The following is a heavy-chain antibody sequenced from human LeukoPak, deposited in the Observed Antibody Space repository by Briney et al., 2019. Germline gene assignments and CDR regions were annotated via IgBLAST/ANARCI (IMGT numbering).Heavy chain of an antibody. CDR1: GFTFSSYG. CDR2: ISYDGSNK. J-gene: IGHJ4*02. Sequence: GRSLRLSCAASGFTFSSYGMHWVRQAPGKGLEWVAVISYDGSNKYYADSVKGRFTTSRDNSKNTLYLQMNSLRAEDTAVYYCAKDSPDYGDNRLFDYWGQGTLVTVS. V-gene: IGHV3-30*18. D-gene: IGHD4-17*01. CDR3: AKDSPDYGDNRLFDY.